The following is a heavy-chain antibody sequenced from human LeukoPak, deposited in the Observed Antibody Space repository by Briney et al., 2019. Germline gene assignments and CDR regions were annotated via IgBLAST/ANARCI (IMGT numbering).Heavy chain of an antibody. D-gene: IGHD1-1*01. CDR3: ARAGTTGRPTGWFDP. V-gene: IGHV4-59*01. J-gene: IGHJ5*02. CDR2: IYYSGST. Sequence: SETLSLTCTVSGGSISSYYWSWIRQPPGKGLEWIGYIYYSGSTNYSPSLKSRVTISVDTSKNQFSLKLSSVTAADTAVYYCARAGTTGRPTGWFDPWGQGTLVTVSS. CDR1: GGSISSYY.